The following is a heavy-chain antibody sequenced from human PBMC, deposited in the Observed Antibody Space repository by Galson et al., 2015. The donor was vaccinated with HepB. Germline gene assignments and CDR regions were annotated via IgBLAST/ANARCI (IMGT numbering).Heavy chain of an antibody. CDR3: ARDRAFGSGWYQDC. Sequence: SVKVSCKASGYTFTSYGITWVRQAPGQGLEWMGWISGDSGKTKYAEKLQGRVTMTTDTSTSTAYMELRSLRSDDTAVYYCARDRAFGSGWYQDCWGQGTLVTVSS. D-gene: IGHD6-19*01. CDR2: ISGDSGKT. CDR1: GYTFTSYG. J-gene: IGHJ4*02. V-gene: IGHV1-18*04.